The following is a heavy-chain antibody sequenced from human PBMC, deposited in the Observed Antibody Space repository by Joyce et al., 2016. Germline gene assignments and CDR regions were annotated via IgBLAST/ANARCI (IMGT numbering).Heavy chain of an antibody. J-gene: IGHJ4*02. V-gene: IGHV3-30*04. CDR3: ARDSNSCSGGNCYFHLDY. D-gene: IGHD2-15*01. CDR2: ISYDGSNK. Sequence: QVQLAESGGGVVQPGWSLRLSCAASGFTFRSYAMHWVRQAPGKWLEWVAVISYDGSNKNYADSVKGRFTISRDNSKNTLYLQMNSLRPEDTAVYYCARDSNSCSGGNCYFHLDYWGQGTLVTVSS. CDR1: GFTFRSYA.